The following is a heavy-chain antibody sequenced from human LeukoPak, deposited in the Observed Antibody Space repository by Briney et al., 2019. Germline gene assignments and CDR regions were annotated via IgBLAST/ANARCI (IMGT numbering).Heavy chain of an antibody. CDR3: AREAGLLDC. V-gene: IGHV3-21*01. D-gene: IGHD6-13*01. Sequence: GGSLRLSCAASGFTFSSYSINWFRQAPAEGVEWVSSISSNSSCIYYAASVKSRFTISRDTAKNSLYLQMNSLRAEDTAVYYCAREAGLLDCWGQGTLVTVS. J-gene: IGHJ4*02. CDR2: ISSNSSCI. CDR1: GFTFSSYS.